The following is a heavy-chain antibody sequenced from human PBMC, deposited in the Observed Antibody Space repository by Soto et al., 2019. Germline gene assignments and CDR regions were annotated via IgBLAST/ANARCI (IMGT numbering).Heavy chain of an antibody. CDR3: AKDRGYSSSSIEYNWFDP. D-gene: IGHD6-6*01. Sequence: GGSLRLSCAASGFTFSSYAMSWVRQAPGKGLEWVSAISGSGGSTYYADSVKGRFTISRDNSKNTLYLQMNSLRAEDTAVYYCAKDRGYSSSSIEYNWFDPWGQATLVTVSS. CDR1: GFTFSSYA. V-gene: IGHV3-23*01. J-gene: IGHJ5*02. CDR2: ISGSGGST.